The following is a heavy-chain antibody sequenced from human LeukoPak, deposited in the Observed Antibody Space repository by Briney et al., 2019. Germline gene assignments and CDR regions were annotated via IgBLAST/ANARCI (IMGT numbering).Heavy chain of an antibody. V-gene: IGHV3-23*01. CDR1: GFTFSIYA. CDR3: AGGPPTVIHYFDH. Sequence: GGSLRLSCAASGFTFSIYAMTWVRQAPGKGLEWVSAISSSGGSTYYADSVQGRFTISRDNSKNTLYLQMNSLRAEDTAAYYCAGGPPTVIHYFDHWGQGTLVTVSS. CDR2: ISSSGGST. D-gene: IGHD4-17*01. J-gene: IGHJ4*02.